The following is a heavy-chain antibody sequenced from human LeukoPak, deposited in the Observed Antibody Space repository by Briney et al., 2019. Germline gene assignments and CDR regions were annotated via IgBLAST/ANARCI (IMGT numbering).Heavy chain of an antibody. J-gene: IGHJ4*02. CDR3: ARDTGRYYYDSSGFYGHYFDS. D-gene: IGHD3-22*01. CDR1: GFTFSTYS. CDR2: ITSSSGYI. V-gene: IGHV3-21*01. Sequence: GGSLRLSCAASGFTFSTYSMSWVRQAPGKELEWVSSITSSSGYIYYADSVKGRFAISRDDAKNSLYLQMSSLRAEDTAVYYCARDTGRYYYDSSGFYGHYFDSWGQGTLVTVSS.